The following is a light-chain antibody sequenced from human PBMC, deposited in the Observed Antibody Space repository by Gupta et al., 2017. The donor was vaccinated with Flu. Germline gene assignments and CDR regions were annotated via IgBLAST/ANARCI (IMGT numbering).Light chain of an antibody. CDR2: GKN. J-gene: IGLJ3*02. Sequence: QTVRITCQGDSLRSYYASWYQQKPGQAPVLVIYGKNNRPSGIPDRFSCSSSGNTASLTITGAQAEDEADYYCNSRDSSGNHQKVFGGGTKLTVL. CDR1: SLRSYY. V-gene: IGLV3-19*01. CDR3: NSRDSSGNHQKV.